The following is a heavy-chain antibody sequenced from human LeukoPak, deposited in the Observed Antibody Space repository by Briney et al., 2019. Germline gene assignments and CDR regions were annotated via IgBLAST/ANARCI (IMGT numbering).Heavy chain of an antibody. CDR1: GFTFSSYA. V-gene: IGHV3-7*01. CDR2: INQDGSEK. J-gene: IGHJ6*03. Sequence: GGSLKLSCAASGFTFSSYAMHWVRQAPGKGLEWVATINQDGSEKYYVDSVKGRFTISRDNAKNSLYLQMNSLRAEDTAVFYCARATGSYYPYYYYMDVWGKGTTVTISS. D-gene: IGHD3-10*01. CDR3: ARATGSYYPYYYYMDV.